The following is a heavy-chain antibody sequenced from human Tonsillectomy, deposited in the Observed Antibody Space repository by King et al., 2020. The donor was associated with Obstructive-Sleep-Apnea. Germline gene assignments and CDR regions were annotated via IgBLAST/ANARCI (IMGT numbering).Heavy chain of an antibody. J-gene: IGHJ4*02. CDR2: IGTAGDP. D-gene: IGHD5-12*01. Sequence: VQLVESGGGLVQPGGSLRLSCAASGFTFSSYDMHWVRQTTGKGLEWVSAIGTAGDPYYPGAVKGRFTISRKNAKNSFYLQMNSLRAGDAAVYYCARLNGGYGGFDYWGQGTLVTVSS. CDR1: GFTFSSYD. V-gene: IGHV3-13*05. CDR3: ARLNGGYGGFDY.